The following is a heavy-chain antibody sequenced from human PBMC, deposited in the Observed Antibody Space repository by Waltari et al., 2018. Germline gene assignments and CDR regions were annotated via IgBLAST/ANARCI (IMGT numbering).Heavy chain of an antibody. CDR2: IYSGGST. V-gene: IGHV3-23*03. CDR1: GFTFSSYA. D-gene: IGHD2-15*01. Sequence: EVQLLESGGGLVQPGGSLRLSCAASGFTFSSYAMSWFRQAPGKGLEWVSVIYSGGSTYDADSVKGRFTISRDNSKNTLYLQRNSLRAEDTAVYYCAKGGVVQGPYYYYYMDVWGKGTTVTVSS. CDR3: AKGGVVQGPYYYYYMDV. J-gene: IGHJ6*03.